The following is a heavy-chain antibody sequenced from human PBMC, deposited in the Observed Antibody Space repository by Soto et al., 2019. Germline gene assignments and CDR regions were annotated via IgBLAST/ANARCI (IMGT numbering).Heavy chain of an antibody. CDR2: IWSDGSDE. V-gene: IGHV3-33*01. CDR1: GFTFSSYG. J-gene: IGHJ3*02. CDR3: ARAAGSSWYDVAFDI. D-gene: IGHD6-13*01. Sequence: PGGSLRLSCAASGFTFSSYGMHWVRQAPGKGLEWVAVIWSDGSDEYYADSVKGRFTISRDNSMSTLYLQMNSLRAEDTAVYYCARAAGSSWYDVAFDIWGQGTVVTVS.